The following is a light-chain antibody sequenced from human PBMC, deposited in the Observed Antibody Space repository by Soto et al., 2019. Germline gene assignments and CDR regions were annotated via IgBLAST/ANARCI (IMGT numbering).Light chain of an antibody. J-gene: IGKJ4*01. V-gene: IGKV3-15*01. CDR3: QQYSSSPPVT. Sequence: EIFMTQSPATLSVFPWETATLSWRASQTVLSNLAWYQQKPGQAPRLLVYGASTRATGIPARFSGSGSGTDFTLTISRLEPEDFAVYYCQQYSSSPPVTFGGGTKVDIK. CDR2: GAS. CDR1: QTVLSN.